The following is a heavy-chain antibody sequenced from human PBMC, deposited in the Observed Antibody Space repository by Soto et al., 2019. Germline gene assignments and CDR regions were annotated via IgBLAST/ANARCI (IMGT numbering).Heavy chain of an antibody. CDR1: GYTFTSSA. D-gene: IGHD2-2*01. CDR2: INPYNGNT. V-gene: IGHV1-18*01. CDR3: ARRHCSSTTCYPDY. J-gene: IGHJ4*02. Sequence: ASVKVSCKASGYTFTSSAIGWVRQAPGQGLEWMGWINPYNGNTNYAQKFQGRVTVTTDTSTSTAYMELRSLRSDDTAVYYCARRHCSSTTCYPDYWGQGTPVTVSS.